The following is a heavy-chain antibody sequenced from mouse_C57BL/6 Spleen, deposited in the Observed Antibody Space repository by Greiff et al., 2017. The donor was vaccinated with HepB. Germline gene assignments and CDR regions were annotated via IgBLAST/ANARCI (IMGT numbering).Heavy chain of an antibody. D-gene: IGHD1-1*01. CDR2: IWTGGGT. CDR1: GFSLTSYA. Sequence: VQVVESGPGLVAPSQSLSITCTVSGFSLTSYAISWVRQPPGKGLEWLGVIWTGGGTNYNSALKSRLSISKDNSKSQVFLKMNSLQTDDTARYYCARERSTTVVATGYFDVWGTGTTVTVSS. V-gene: IGHV2-9-1*01. J-gene: IGHJ1*03. CDR3: ARERSTTVVATGYFDV.